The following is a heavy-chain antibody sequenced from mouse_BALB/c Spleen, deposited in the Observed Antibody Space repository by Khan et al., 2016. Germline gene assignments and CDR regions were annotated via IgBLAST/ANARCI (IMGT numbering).Heavy chain of an antibody. CDR3: SRSSSRYWYYFDY. V-gene: IGHV3-1*02. D-gene: IGHD3-1*01. CDR1: GNSITSHYS. Sequence: EVQLQEPGPDLAKPSQSLSLTCTVSGNSITSHYSWHWIRHFPGNKLEWMGYIHYSGSTSYNPSLKSRISFTRDTSKNRFFLQLNSVTTEDTATXSCSRSSSRYWYYFDYWGQGTTLTVS. CDR2: IHYSGST. J-gene: IGHJ2*01.